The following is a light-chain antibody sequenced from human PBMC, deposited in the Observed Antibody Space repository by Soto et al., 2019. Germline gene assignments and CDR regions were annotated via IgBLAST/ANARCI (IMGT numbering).Light chain of an antibody. CDR2: GAS. CDR1: QSVSSSY. V-gene: IGKV3-20*01. CDR3: QEYDSSPLT. J-gene: IGKJ4*01. Sequence: EIVLTQSPGTLSLSPGERATLSCRASQSVSSSYLAWYQQKPGQAPRLLIYGASSRATGIPDRFSGSGSGPDFTHTISRLEPEDFAVYYCQEYDSSPLTFGGGTKVEIK.